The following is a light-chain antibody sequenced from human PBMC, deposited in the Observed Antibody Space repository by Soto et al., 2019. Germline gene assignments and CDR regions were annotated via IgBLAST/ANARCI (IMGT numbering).Light chain of an antibody. Sequence: EIVWTQSPGTLSLSPGERATLLCRASPSVSSSLAWYQKKTGQAPSIIIYDASNRATGIPARFSGIESGTDFTLTISSLEPEDCAVYEGQQRSNWPLTFGGLTKGDIK. J-gene: IGKJ4*01. CDR1: PSVSSS. CDR3: QQRSNWPLT. V-gene: IGKV3-11*01. CDR2: DAS.